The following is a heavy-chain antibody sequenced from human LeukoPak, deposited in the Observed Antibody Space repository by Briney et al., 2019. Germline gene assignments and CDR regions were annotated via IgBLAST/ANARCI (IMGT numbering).Heavy chain of an antibody. J-gene: IGHJ6*02. CDR2: INPDSGGT. Sequence: ASVKVSCKASRYSFTGYYLQWVRQAPGQGLEWMGWINPDSGGTNSAQKFQGRVTMTRDTSISTAYMELSSLRSDDTAVYYCARDHCTSINCYGYKYYGMDVWGQGTTVTVSS. D-gene: IGHD2-2*01. V-gene: IGHV1-2*02. CDR3: ARDHCTSINCYGYKYYGMDV. CDR1: RYSFTGYY.